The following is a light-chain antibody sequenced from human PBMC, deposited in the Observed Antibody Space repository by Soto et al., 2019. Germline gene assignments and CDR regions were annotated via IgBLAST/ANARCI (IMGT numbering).Light chain of an antibody. Sequence: QSALTQPPSASGTPGQRVTISCSGSSSNIGSNTANWYQQLPGTAPKLLIYSNNQRPSGVPDRFSGSKSGTSASLAISGLQSEDEADYYCAAWDDSLNGWVFGGGTKVTVL. CDR3: AAWDDSLNGWV. CDR2: SNN. V-gene: IGLV1-44*01. CDR1: SSNIGSNT. J-gene: IGLJ3*02.